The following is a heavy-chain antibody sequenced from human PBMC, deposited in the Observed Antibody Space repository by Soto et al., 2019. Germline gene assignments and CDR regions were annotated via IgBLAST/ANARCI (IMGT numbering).Heavy chain of an antibody. D-gene: IGHD2-2*01. V-gene: IGHV3-7*03. Sequence: LRLSCAASGFTFSSYWMSWVRQAPGKGLEWVANIKQDGSEKYYVDSVKGRFTISRDNAKNSLYLQMNSLRAEDTAVYYCARDYCSSTSCYGRGYSYYYYGMDVWGQGTTVTVSS. CDR1: GFTFSSYW. J-gene: IGHJ6*02. CDR2: IKQDGSEK. CDR3: ARDYCSSTSCYGRGYSYYYYGMDV.